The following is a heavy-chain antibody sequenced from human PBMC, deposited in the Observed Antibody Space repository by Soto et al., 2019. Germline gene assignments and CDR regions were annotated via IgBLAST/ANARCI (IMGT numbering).Heavy chain of an antibody. Sequence: QLQLQESGPGLVKPSETLSLTCTVSGGSISSSGYYWGWIRQPPGKGLEWIGSIYYSGSTYYNPSLTSRLTISVDTSKDQFSLKLSSVTAADTALYYGARLGCSSTSCFFPDWFDHWGQGTLVTFSS. D-gene: IGHD2-2*01. V-gene: IGHV4-39*01. CDR3: ARLGCSSTSCFFPDWFDH. CDR1: GGSISSSGYY. J-gene: IGHJ5*01. CDR2: IYYSGST.